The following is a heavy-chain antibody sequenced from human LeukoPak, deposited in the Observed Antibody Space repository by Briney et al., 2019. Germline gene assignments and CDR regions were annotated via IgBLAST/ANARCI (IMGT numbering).Heavy chain of an antibody. J-gene: IGHJ4*02. D-gene: IGHD6-13*01. Sequence: KSSETLSLTCTVSGGSISSSSYYWGWIRQPPGKGLEWIGSIYYSGSTYYNPSLKSRVTISVDTSKNQFSLKLSSVTAADTAVYYCASLYSSSWYFTDYWGQGTLVTVSS. CDR1: GGSISSSSYY. CDR2: IYYSGST. V-gene: IGHV4-39*01. CDR3: ASLYSSSWYFTDY.